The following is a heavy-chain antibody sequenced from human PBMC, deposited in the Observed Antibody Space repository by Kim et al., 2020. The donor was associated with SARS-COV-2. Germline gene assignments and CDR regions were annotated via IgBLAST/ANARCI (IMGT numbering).Heavy chain of an antibody. Sequence: GGSLRLSCAASGFTFSTYVMSWVRQAPGKGLEWVSGISGSGYSTYYADSVKGRFTISRDNFKNTLYLQMNSLRAEDTAVYYCAKERGGTVNYGMDVWGQGTTVTVSS. CDR2: ISGSGYST. J-gene: IGHJ6*02. D-gene: IGHD2-15*01. CDR3: AKERGGTVNYGMDV. V-gene: IGHV3-23*01. CDR1: GFTFSTYV.